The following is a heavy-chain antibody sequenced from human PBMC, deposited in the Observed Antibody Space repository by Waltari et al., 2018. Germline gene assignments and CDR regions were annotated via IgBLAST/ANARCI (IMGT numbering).Heavy chain of an antibody. J-gene: IGHJ5*02. CDR1: GGSFSGYY. CDR2: INHSGST. Sequence: QVQLQQWGAGLLKPSETLSLTCAVYGGSFSGYYWSWNRQPPGKGLERIGEINHSGSTNYVPALKRRVTITVDTSKNQVSLKLSSVTAADTAVYYCARVSNYDLWSGTRGWFDPWGQGTLVTVSS. V-gene: IGHV4-34*01. CDR3: ARVSNYDLWSGTRGWFDP. D-gene: IGHD3-3*01.